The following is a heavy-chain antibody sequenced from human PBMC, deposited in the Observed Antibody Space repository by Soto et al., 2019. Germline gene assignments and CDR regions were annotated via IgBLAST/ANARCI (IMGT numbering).Heavy chain of an antibody. V-gene: IGHV4-39*01. Sequence: SENLSITCTVSGGSISSSGYYWGWIRQPPGKGLEWIGSIYYSGSTYYNPSLKSRVTISVDTSKNQFYLMLSSVTAADTAVYYCARLHILARLYRMDAWGQGPTVT. CDR3: ARLHILARLYRMDA. D-gene: IGHD2-15*01. J-gene: IGHJ6*02. CDR2: IYYSGST. CDR1: GGSISSSGYY.